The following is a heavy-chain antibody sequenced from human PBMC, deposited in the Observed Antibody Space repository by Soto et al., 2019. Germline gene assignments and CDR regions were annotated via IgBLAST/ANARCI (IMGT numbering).Heavy chain of an antibody. CDR1: GFTFSNAW. CDR3: TTDPTSYQTPGRIDY. CDR2: IKSKTDGGTT. V-gene: IGHV3-15*01. Sequence: EVQLVESGGGLVKPGGSLRLSCAASGFTFSNAWMSWVRQAPGKGLEWVGRIKSKTDGGTTDYAAPVKGRFTISRDDSKNTLYLQMNSLKTEDTAVYYCTTDPTSYQTPGRIDYWGQGTLVTVSS. D-gene: IGHD2-2*01. J-gene: IGHJ4*02.